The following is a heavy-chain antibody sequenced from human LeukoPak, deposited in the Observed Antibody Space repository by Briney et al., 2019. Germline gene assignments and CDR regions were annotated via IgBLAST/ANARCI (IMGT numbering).Heavy chain of an antibody. CDR2: ISSSSSTI. J-gene: IGHJ3*02. Sequence: PGGSLRLSCAASGFTFSSYSMNWVRQAPGKGLEWVSSISSSSSTIYYADSVKGRFTISRDNAKNSLYLQMNSLRAEDTAVYYCARDQDSSSWYGGGAFDIWGQGTMVTVSS. CDR3: ARDQDSSSWYGGGAFDI. V-gene: IGHV3-48*01. CDR1: GFTFSSYS. D-gene: IGHD6-13*01.